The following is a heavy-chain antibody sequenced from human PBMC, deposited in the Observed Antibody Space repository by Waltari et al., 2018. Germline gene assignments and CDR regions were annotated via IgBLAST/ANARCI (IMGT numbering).Heavy chain of an antibody. CDR2: IIPIFGTA. CDR3: AREAVAGTGDGMDV. Sequence: SGGTFSSYAISWVRQAPGQGLEWMGGIIPIFGTANYAQKFQGRVTITADESTSTAYMELSSLRSEDTAVYYCAREAVAGTGDGMDVWGQGTTVTVSS. D-gene: IGHD6-19*01. V-gene: IGHV1-69*01. J-gene: IGHJ6*02. CDR1: GGTFSSYA.